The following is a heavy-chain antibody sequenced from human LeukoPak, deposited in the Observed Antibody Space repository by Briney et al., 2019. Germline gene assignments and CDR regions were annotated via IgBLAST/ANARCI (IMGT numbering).Heavy chain of an antibody. J-gene: IGHJ5*02. V-gene: IGHV3-33*01. CDR2: IWYDGSNK. D-gene: IGHD3-16*01. CDR3: ARDSLLTFGDPHWFDP. Sequence: HPGGSLRLSCAASGFTFSSYGMHWVRQAPGKGLEWVAVIWYDGSNKYYADSVKGRFTISRDNSKNTLYLQMNSLRAEDTAVYYCARDSLLTFGDPHWFDPWGQGTLVTVSS. CDR1: GFTFSSYG.